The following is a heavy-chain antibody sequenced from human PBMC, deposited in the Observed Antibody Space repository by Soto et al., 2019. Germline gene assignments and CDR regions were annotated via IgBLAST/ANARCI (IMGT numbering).Heavy chain of an antibody. CDR3: ARGGRADF. J-gene: IGHJ4*02. Sequence: EEQLVESGGGLVQPGGSLRLSCVVSGVTISGYWMSWVRQGPEKGLEWVANIKPDGSDKNYVDSVKGRFTISRDNAKNSLYLEMNSLRVEDTAIYFCARGGRADFWGQGTPVTVSS. CDR1: GVTISGYW. CDR2: IKPDGSDK. V-gene: IGHV3-7*01.